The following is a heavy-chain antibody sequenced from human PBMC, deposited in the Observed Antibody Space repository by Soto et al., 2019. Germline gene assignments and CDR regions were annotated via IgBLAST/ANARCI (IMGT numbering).Heavy chain of an antibody. D-gene: IGHD1-26*01. V-gene: IGHV3-30-3*01. J-gene: IGHJ6*02. CDR2: ISYDGSNK. CDR1: GFTFSSYA. Sequence: QVQLVESGGGVVQPGRSLRLSCAASGFTFSSYAMHWVRQAPGKGLEWVAVISYDGSNKYYADSVKGRFTISRDNSKNPLYLQMNSLRAEDTAVYYCAREEVLGDGGGFYYYGMDVWGQGTTVTVSS. CDR3: AREEVLGDGGGFYYYGMDV.